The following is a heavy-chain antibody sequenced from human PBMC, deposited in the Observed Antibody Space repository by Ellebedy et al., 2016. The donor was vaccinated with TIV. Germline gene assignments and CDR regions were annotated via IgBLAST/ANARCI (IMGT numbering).Heavy chain of an antibody. CDR3: ARGPLVDGSGALDY. CDR2: INPSGGST. Sequence: ASVKVSCXVSGYTLTELSMHWVRQAPGKGLEWMGIINPSGGSTSYAQKFQGRVTMTRDTSTSTVYMELSSLRSEDTAVYYCARGPLVDGSGALDYWGQGTLVTVSS. D-gene: IGHD1-26*01. CDR1: GYTLTELS. V-gene: IGHV1-46*01. J-gene: IGHJ4*02.